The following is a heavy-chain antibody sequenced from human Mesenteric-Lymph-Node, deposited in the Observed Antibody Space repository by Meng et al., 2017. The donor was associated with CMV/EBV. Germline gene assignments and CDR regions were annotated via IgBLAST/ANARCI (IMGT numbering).Heavy chain of an antibody. CDR2: INHSGST. CDR1: GGSFSGYY. V-gene: IGHV4-34*01. D-gene: IGHD4-23*01. Sequence: HVQLQQVGAGLLKPSASLSLTCAVYGGSFSGYYWSWIRQPPGKGLEWIGEINHSGSTNYNPSLKSRVTISVDTSKNQFSLKLSSVTAADTAVYYCARHQRWLKSEGGFNYWGQGTLVTVSS. J-gene: IGHJ4*02. CDR3: ARHQRWLKSEGGFNY.